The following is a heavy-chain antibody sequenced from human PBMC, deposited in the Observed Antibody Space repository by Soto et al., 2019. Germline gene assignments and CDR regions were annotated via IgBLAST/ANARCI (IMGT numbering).Heavy chain of an antibody. CDR3: ARGCCYDFWSGYRILDY. Sequence: PSETLSLTCAVYGGSFSGYYWSWIRQPPGKGLEWIGEINHSGSTNYNPSLKSRVTISVDTSKNQFSLKLSPVTAADTAVYYCARGCCYDFWSGYRILDYWGQGTLVTVSS. D-gene: IGHD3-3*01. CDR1: GGSFSGYY. V-gene: IGHV4-34*01. CDR2: INHSGST. J-gene: IGHJ4*02.